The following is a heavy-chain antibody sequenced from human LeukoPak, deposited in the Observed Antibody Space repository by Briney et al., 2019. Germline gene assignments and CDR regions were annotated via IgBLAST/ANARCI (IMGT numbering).Heavy chain of an antibody. Sequence: SVKVSCKASGGTFSSYAISWVRQAPGQGLEWMGGIIPIFGTANYAQKFQGRVTITTDESTSTAYMELSSLRSEDTAVYYCARRWAGDYGSSGYYYEAPVYWGQGTLVTVSS. CDR2: IIPIFGTA. CDR3: ARRWAGDYGSSGYYYEAPVY. D-gene: IGHD3-22*01. CDR1: GGTFSSYA. J-gene: IGHJ4*02. V-gene: IGHV1-69*05.